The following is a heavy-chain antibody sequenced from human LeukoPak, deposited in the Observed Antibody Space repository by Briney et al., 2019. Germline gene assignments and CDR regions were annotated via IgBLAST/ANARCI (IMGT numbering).Heavy chain of an antibody. CDR3: ARPAGRYYYDSSGYPFDY. CDR2: ISGAGETT. J-gene: IGHJ4*02. D-gene: IGHD3-22*01. Sequence: GGSLRLSCTASGFDFYIYAVTWVRQAPGRGLQWISGISGAGETTYYADSVKGRFTISRDNSKNTLYLQMNSLRAEDTAVYYCARPAGRYYYDSSGYPFDYWGQGTLVTVSS. V-gene: IGHV3-23*01. CDR1: GFDFYIYA.